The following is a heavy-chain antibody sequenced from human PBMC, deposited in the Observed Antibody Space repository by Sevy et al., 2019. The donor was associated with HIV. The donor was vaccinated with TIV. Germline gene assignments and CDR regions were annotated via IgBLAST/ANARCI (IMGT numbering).Heavy chain of an antibody. Sequence: GGSLRLSCAASGFTISKAWMSWVRQAPGKGLEWVGRIKSKTDGRTTDYAAPVKGRFTISRDDSKNTLYLQMNSLKTEDTAVYYCTTTDYYGSGSYYDNDAFDIWGQGTMVTVSS. J-gene: IGHJ3*02. CDR3: TTTDYYGSGSYYDNDAFDI. CDR1: GFTISKAW. D-gene: IGHD3-10*01. V-gene: IGHV3-15*01. CDR2: IKSKTDGRTT.